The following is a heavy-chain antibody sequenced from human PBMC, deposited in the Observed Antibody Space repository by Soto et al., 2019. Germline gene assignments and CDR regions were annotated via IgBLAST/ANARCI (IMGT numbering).Heavy chain of an antibody. CDR3: ARQLVSAAGFPVGWFDP. CDR1: GYSFTSYW. CDR2: IYPGDSDT. V-gene: IGHV5-51*01. J-gene: IGHJ5*02. D-gene: IGHD6-13*01. Sequence: PGESLKISCKGSGYSFTSYWIGWVRQMPGKSLEWMGIIYPGDSDTRYSPSFQGQVTISADKSISSAYLQWSSLKALDTSMYYCARQLVSAAGFPVGWFDPCGQGTLVTVSS.